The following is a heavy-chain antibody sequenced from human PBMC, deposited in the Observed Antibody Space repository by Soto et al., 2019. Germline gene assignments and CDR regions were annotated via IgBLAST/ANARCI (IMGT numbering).Heavy chain of an antibody. V-gene: IGHV1-69*01. Sequence: QVQLVQSGAEVKKPGSSVKVSCETSGGTLSIYTINWVRQPPGHGLEWMGGIMHIFGTANYAQKFQGRVKITADEFTSTVDTELSSLRAEDTDVYSCAVRGYRLGYQDYWGQVTLVT. J-gene: IGHJ4*02. CDR3: AVRGYRLGYQDY. CDR1: GGTLSIYT. D-gene: IGHD5-18*01. CDR2: IMHIFGTA.